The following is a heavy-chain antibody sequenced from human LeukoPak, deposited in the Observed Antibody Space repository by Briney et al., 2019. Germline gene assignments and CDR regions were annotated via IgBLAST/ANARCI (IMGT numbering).Heavy chain of an antibody. Sequence: PGGSLRLSCAASGFTVSSNYMSWVRQAPGKGLEWVSAIYSGGSTYYADSVKGRFTISRDNSKNTLYLQMNSLRAEDTAVYYCARYPGIAAAPGPVDWGQGTLVTVSS. CDR2: IYSGGST. V-gene: IGHV3-53*01. D-gene: IGHD6-13*01. CDR3: ARYPGIAAAPGPVD. J-gene: IGHJ4*02. CDR1: GFTVSSNY.